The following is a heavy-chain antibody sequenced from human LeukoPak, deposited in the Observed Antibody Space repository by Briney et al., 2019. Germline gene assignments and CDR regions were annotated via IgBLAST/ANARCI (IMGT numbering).Heavy chain of an antibody. CDR3: ATGSSGSYNFDY. D-gene: IGHD1-26*01. J-gene: IGHJ4*02. CDR1: GFTFSSYW. CDR2: INSDGSST. Sequence: GGSLRLSCAASGFTFSSYWMHWVRHAPGKGLVWVPRINSDGSSTSYADSVKGRFTISRDNAKNSLYLQMNSLRAEDTAVYCCATGSSGSYNFDYWGQGTLVTVSS. V-gene: IGHV3-74*01.